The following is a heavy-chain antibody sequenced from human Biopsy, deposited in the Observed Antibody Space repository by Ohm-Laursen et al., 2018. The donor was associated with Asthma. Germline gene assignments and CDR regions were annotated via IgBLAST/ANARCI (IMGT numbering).Heavy chain of an antibody. D-gene: IGHD3-3*01. CDR1: GFTFSSYG. CDR2: ISYDGSNK. V-gene: IGHV3-30*03. Sequence: SLRLSCSASGFTFSSYGMHWVRQAPGKGLEWVAVISYDGSNKYYADSVKGRFTISRDNSKNTLYLQMNSLRAEDTAVYYCASQSSGPDFWGGYYYFDYWGQGTLVTVSS. J-gene: IGHJ4*02. CDR3: ASQSSGPDFWGGYYYFDY.